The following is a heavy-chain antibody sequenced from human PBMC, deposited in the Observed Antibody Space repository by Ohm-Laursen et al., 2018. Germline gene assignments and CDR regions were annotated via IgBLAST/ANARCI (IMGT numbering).Heavy chain of an antibody. CDR2: ISGSGGST. D-gene: IGHD3-16*02. CDR3: ARGNVALRYKSGY. CDR1: GFTFSSYA. V-gene: IGHV3-23*01. J-gene: IGHJ4*02. Sequence: SLRLSCTASGFTFSSYAMSWVRQAPGKGLEWVSAISGSGGSTYYADSVKGRFTISRDNSKTTLYLQMNSLRAEDTSIYYCARGNVALRYKSGYWGQGTLVTVSS.